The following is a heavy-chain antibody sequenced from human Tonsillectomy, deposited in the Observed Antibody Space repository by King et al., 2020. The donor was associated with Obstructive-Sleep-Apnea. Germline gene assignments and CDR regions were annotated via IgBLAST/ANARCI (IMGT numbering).Heavy chain of an antibody. V-gene: IGHV3-33*01. Sequence: VQLVESGGGVVQPGRSLRLSCAASGFTFSSYGMHWVRQAPGKGLEWVAVIWYDGSNKYYADSVKGRFTISRDNSKNTLYLPMNSLRAEDTAVYYCARGSSSSDGMDVWGQGTTVTVS. CDR2: IWYDGSNK. CDR3: ARGSSSSDGMDV. J-gene: IGHJ6*02. D-gene: IGHD6-13*01. CDR1: GFTFSSYG.